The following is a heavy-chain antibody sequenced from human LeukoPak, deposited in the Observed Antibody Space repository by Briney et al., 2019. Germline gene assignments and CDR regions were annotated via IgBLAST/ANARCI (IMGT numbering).Heavy chain of an antibody. V-gene: IGHV1-69*01. CDR3: ARDNSVRDEAWWFNP. CDR1: GGTFSSYA. CDR2: IIPIFGTA. D-gene: IGHD5-24*01. J-gene: IGHJ5*02. Sequence: SVKVSCKASGGTFSSYAISWVRQAPGQGLEWMGGIIPIFGTANYAQKFQGRVTITADESTSTAYLEPSSLRSEDTAVYYCARDNSVRDEAWWFNPWGQGTLVTVSS.